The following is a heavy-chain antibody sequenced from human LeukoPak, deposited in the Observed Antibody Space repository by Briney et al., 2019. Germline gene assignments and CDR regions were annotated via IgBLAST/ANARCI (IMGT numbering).Heavy chain of an antibody. D-gene: IGHD5-12*01. J-gene: IGHJ6*02. Sequence: GGSLRLSCAASGFTVSSNYMSWVRQAPGKGLEWVSVIYSGGSTYYADSVKSRFTISRHNSKNTLYLQMNSLRAEDTAVYYCAREVVEMATISYYYGMDVWGQGTTVTVSS. V-gene: IGHV3-53*04. CDR3: AREVVEMATISYYYGMDV. CDR2: IYSGGST. CDR1: GFTVSSNY.